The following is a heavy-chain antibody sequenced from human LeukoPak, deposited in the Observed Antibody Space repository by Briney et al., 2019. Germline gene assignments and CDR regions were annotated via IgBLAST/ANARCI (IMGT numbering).Heavy chain of an antibody. D-gene: IGHD1-20*01. CDR3: ARGSLTGEYGMDV. CDR1: GFTFSSYE. Sequence: GGSLRLSCAASGFTFSSYEMNWVRQAPGKGLEWISYISSSGRTIYYADSVKGRFTISRDNAKNSLYLQMNSLRVEDTAVYYCARGSLTGEYGMDVWGQGTLVTVSS. CDR2: ISSSGRTI. V-gene: IGHV3-48*03. J-gene: IGHJ6*02.